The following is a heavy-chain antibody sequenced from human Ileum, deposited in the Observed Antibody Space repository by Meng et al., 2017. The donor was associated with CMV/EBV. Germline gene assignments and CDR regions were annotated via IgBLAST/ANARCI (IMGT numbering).Heavy chain of an antibody. D-gene: IGHD3-3*01. V-gene: IGHV3-23*01. CDR3: AKAVRFLEWLSGFDP. CDR2: ISGSGGST. Sequence: SGFTFSGYAMSWVRQAPGKGLEWVSAISGSGGSTYYADSVKGRFTISRDNSKNTLYLQMNSLRAEDTAVYYCAKAVRFLEWLSGFDPWGQGTLVTVSS. CDR1: GFTFSGYA. J-gene: IGHJ5*02.